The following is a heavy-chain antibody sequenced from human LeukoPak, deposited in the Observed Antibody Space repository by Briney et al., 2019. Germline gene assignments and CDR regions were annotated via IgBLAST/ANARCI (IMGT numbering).Heavy chain of an antibody. CDR2: IYTSGST. V-gene: IGHV4-4*07. CDR3: ARTTAQAAAGSGGWFDP. D-gene: IGHD6-13*01. Sequence: SETLSLTCTVSGGSISSYYWSWIRQPAGKGLEWIGRIYTSGSTNYNPSLKRRVTMSVDTSKNQFSLKLSSVTAADTAVYYCARTTAQAAAGSGGWFDPWGQGTLVTVSS. CDR1: GGSISSYY. J-gene: IGHJ5*02.